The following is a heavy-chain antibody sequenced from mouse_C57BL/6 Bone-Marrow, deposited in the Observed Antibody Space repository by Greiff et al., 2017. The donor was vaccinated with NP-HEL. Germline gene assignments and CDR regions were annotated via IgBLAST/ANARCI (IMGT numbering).Heavy chain of an antibody. Sequence: QVQLQQPGAELVMPGASVKLSCKASGYTFTSYWMHWVKQRPGQGLEWIGELDPSDSYSNYNQKFKGKSTLTVDKSSSTAYMQLSILTSEDSAVYYCARRGMDGYYVLFYYFDYWGQGTTLTVSS. V-gene: IGHV1-69*01. D-gene: IGHD2-3*01. J-gene: IGHJ2*01. CDR1: GYTFTSYW. CDR3: ARRGMDGYYVLFYYFDY. CDR2: LDPSDSYS.